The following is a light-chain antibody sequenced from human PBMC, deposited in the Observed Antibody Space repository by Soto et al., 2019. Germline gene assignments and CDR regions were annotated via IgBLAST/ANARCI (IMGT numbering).Light chain of an antibody. J-gene: IGKJ1*01. CDR2: AAS. V-gene: IGKV1-6*01. CDR1: RDVGSD. CDR3: LQDYGDSWT. Sequence: QMTQSPSSLSASVGEKIIITCRASRDVGSDVSWYQQKPGHAPKLLIYAASNLYTGVPSRFSGSRSGTEFTLTISSLQPEDFASYDCLQDYGDSWTFGQGTKVEIE.